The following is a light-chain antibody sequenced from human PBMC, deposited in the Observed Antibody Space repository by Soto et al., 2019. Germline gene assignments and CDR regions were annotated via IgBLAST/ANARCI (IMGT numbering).Light chain of an antibody. J-gene: IGKJ1*01. Sequence: EIVLTQSPGTLSLSPGERATLSCRASHTISSSYLSWYQQKPGQALRLLMYGISRRATGIPDRFSGSGSGTDFTLSITRLEPEDFAVYYCQQYVTSSPRTFGQGTKVEIK. V-gene: IGKV3-20*01. CDR1: HTISSSY. CDR2: GIS. CDR3: QQYVTSSPRT.